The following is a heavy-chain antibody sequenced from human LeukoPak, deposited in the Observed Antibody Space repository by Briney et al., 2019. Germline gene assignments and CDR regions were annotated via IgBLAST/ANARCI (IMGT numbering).Heavy chain of an antibody. CDR3: AKDRLRNYYYGLDV. CDR1: GFTFTSFA. J-gene: IGHJ6*02. CDR2: ISGSGGSP. Sequence: GGSLRLSCAASGFTFTSFAMSWVRQAPGKGLEWVSGISGSGGSPYYADSVKGRFTISRDNSKYTRYLQMNSLRVDDTAVYYCAKDRLRNYYYGLDVWGQGTTVTVSS. D-gene: IGHD5/OR15-5a*01. V-gene: IGHV3-23*01.